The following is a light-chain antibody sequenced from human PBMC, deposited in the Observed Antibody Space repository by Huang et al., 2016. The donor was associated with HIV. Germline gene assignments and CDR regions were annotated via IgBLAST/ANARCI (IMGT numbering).Light chain of an antibody. CDR2: DAS. CDR3: HQRSAWPLT. V-gene: IGKV3-11*01. Sequence: EIVLTQSLATLSLSPGESATLSCRASQNVHSFLVWYQHKPGQAPRLLIYDASNRATGIPARFRGSGSGTDFTLTITNLQAEDSAVYYCHQRSAWPLTFGGGTKVEI. CDR1: QNVHSF. J-gene: IGKJ4*01.